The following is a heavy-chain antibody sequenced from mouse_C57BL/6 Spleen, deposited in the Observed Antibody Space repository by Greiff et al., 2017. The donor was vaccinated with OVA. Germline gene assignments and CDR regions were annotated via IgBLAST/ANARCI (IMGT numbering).Heavy chain of an antibody. CDR2: INPYNGGT. Sequence: EVQLQQSGPVLVKPGASVKMSCKASGYTFTDYYMNWVKQSHGKSLEWIGVINPYNGGTSYNQKFKGKATLTVDKSSSTAYMELNSLTSEDSAVYYCARWKDRLDYWGQGTTLTVSS. CDR1: GYTFTDYY. J-gene: IGHJ2*01. V-gene: IGHV1-19*01. CDR3: ARWKDRLDY.